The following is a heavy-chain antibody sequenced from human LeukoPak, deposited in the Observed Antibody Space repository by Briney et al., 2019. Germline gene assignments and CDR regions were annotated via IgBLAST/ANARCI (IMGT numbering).Heavy chain of an antibody. V-gene: IGHV4-59*01. CDR3: AREVRSGWYDY. J-gene: IGHJ4*02. D-gene: IGHD6-19*01. Sequence: SETLSLTCTVSGGSISSYYWSWIRQPPGKGLEWIGYIYYSGGTNYNPSLKSRVTISVDTSKNQFSLKLSSVTAADTAVYYCAREVRSGWYDYWGQGTLVTVSS. CDR2: IYYSGGT. CDR1: GGSISSYY.